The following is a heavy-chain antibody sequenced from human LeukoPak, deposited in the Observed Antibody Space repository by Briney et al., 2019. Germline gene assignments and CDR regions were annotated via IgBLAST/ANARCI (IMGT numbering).Heavy chain of an antibody. CDR1: GGTFSSYA. J-gene: IGHJ4*02. CDR2: IIPIFGTA. D-gene: IGHD6-13*01. Sequence: SVKVSCKASGGTFSSYAISWVRQAPGQGLEWMGGIIPIFGTANYAQKFQGRVTITADESTSTAYMELSSLRSEDTAVYYCASRGDRIAAAGYYFDYWGQGTLVTVPS. CDR3: ASRGDRIAAAGYYFDY. V-gene: IGHV1-69*13.